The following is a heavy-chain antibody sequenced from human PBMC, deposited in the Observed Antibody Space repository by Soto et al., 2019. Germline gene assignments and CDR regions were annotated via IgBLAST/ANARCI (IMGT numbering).Heavy chain of an antibody. V-gene: IGHV4-39*01. D-gene: IGHD5-12*01. CDR1: GGSISSSSYF. J-gene: IGHJ4*02. CDR2: VHYRGST. Sequence: PSEILSLTCTVSGGSISSSSYFWGWIRQPPGKGLEWIGNVHYRGSTYYNASLTSRVTISVDTSRNQFSLKLSSVTAADSAVYSCARGLGYYFDSWGQGTLVTVSS. CDR3: ARGLGYYFDS.